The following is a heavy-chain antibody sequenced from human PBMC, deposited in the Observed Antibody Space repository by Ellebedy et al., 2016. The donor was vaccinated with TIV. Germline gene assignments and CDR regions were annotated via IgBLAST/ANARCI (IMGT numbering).Heavy chain of an antibody. CDR1: GGSISSGGYS. CDR2: IYHSGST. V-gene: IGHV4-30-2*01. D-gene: IGHD6-13*01. Sequence: LRLSCAVSGGSISSGGYSWSWIRQPPGKGLEWIGYIYHSGSTYYNPSLKSRVTISVDRSKNQFSLKLSSVTAADTAVYYCARGGIAADFDYWGQGTLVTVSS. CDR3: ARGGIAADFDY. J-gene: IGHJ4*02.